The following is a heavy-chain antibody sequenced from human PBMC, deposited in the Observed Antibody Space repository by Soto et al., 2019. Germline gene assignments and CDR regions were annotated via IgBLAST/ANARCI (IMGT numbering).Heavy chain of an antibody. Sequence: PSETLSLTCTASGGSISSGGYYWSWIRQHPGKGLEWIGYIYYSGSTYYNPSLKSRVTISVDTSKNQFSLKLSSVTAADTAVYYCARGGYSSSWYHPYFDYWGQGTLGTVSS. J-gene: IGHJ4*02. CDR1: GGSISSGGYY. D-gene: IGHD6-13*01. V-gene: IGHV4-31*03. CDR2: IYYSGST. CDR3: ARGGYSSSWYHPYFDY.